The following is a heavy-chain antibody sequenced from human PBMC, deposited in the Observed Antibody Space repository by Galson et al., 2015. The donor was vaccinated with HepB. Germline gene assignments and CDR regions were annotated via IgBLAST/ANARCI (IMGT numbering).Heavy chain of an antibody. Sequence: SLRLSCAASGFTFSSYGMHWVRQAPGKGLEWVAVIWYDGSNKYYADSVKGRFTISRDNSKNTLYLQMNSLRAEDTAVYYCAREEIVRDYYYGMDVWGQGTTVTVSS. CDR2: IWYDGSNK. V-gene: IGHV3-33*01. CDR1: GFTFSSYG. CDR3: AREEIVRDYYYGMDV. J-gene: IGHJ6*02. D-gene: IGHD3-10*02.